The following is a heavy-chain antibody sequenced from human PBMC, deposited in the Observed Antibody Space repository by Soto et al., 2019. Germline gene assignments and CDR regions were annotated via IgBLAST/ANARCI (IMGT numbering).Heavy chain of an antibody. CDR1: GGTFSSYV. Sequence: QVQLVQSGAEVKKPGSSVKVSCKASGGTFSSYVISWVRQAPGQGLEWMGGIIPIFGTANYAQKFQGRVTITADKSTSTAYMELSSLRSEDTAVYYCARGQVGVVIIRGYYYGMDVWGQGTTVTVSS. J-gene: IGHJ6*02. CDR2: IIPIFGTA. CDR3: ARGQVGVVIIRGYYYGMDV. V-gene: IGHV1-69*06. D-gene: IGHD3-3*01.